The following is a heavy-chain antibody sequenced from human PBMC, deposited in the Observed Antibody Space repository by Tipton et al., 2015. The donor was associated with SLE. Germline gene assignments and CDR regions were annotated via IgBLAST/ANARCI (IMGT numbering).Heavy chain of an antibody. J-gene: IGHJ4*02. CDR3: ARFDYSNWDDY. CDR2: INHSGST. Sequence: TLSLTCTVSGGSISSKNYYWGWIRQPPGKGLEWIGSINHSGSTNYNPSLKSRVTISVDTSKNQFSLKLTSVTAADTAVYFCARFDYSNWDDYWGQGTLVTVSS. V-gene: IGHV4-39*07. CDR1: GGSISSKNYY. D-gene: IGHD4-11*01.